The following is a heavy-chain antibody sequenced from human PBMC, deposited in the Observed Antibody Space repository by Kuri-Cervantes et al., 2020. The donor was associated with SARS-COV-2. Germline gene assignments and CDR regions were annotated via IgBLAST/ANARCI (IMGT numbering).Heavy chain of an antibody. Sequence: GGSLRLSCAASGFTFSSYGMHWVRQAPGKGLEWVAVISYDGSNKYYADSVKGRFTISRDNSKNTLYLQMNSLRAEDTAVYYCAKEGKYSSGWYDYYYYMDVWGKGTTVTVSS. J-gene: IGHJ6*03. CDR3: AKEGKYSSGWYDYYYYMDV. CDR2: ISYDGSNK. V-gene: IGHV3-30*18. D-gene: IGHD6-19*01. CDR1: GFTFSSYG.